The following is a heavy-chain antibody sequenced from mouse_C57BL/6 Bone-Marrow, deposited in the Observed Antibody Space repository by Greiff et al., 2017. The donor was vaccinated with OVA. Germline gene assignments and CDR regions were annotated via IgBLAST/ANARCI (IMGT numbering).Heavy chain of an antibody. CDR3: ARNATVVVDY. Sequence: VQLQQSGAELVKPGASVKMSCKASGYTFTTYPIEWMKQNHGKSLEWIGNFHPYNDDTKYNEKFKGKATLTVDTSSSTAYMQLSSLTSEDSAVYYCARNATVVVDYWGQGTTLTVSS. V-gene: IGHV1-47*01. CDR1: GYTFTTYP. CDR2: FHPYNDDT. J-gene: IGHJ2*01. D-gene: IGHD1-1*01.